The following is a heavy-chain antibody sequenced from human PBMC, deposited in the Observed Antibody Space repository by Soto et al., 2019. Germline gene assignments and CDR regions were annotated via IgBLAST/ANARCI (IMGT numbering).Heavy chain of an antibody. J-gene: IGHJ6*02. CDR1: GYTLTELS. V-gene: IGHV1-24*01. Sequence: QVQLVQSGAEVKKPGASVKVSCKVSGYTLTELSMHWVRQAPGKGLEWMGGFDPEDGETIYAQKFQGRVTMTEDTSTDTAYMELSSLRSEDTAVYYCATGMNYDFWSGQNVGYYYYYGMDVWGQGTTVTVSS. CDR2: FDPEDGET. CDR3: ATGMNYDFWSGQNVGYYYYYGMDV. D-gene: IGHD3-3*01.